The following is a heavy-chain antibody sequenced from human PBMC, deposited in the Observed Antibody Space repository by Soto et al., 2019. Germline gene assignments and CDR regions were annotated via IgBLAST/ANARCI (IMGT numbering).Heavy chain of an antibody. D-gene: IGHD4-17*01. CDR2: ISAYNGNT. CDR3: AGGGADYGDGGGWFDP. V-gene: IGHV1-18*01. J-gene: IGHJ5*02. Sequence: QVQLVQSGAEVKKPGASVKVSCKASGYTFTSYGISWVRQAPGQGLEWMGWISAYNGNTNYAQKLQGRVTMTTDTSPSQAYMEPSSLQADHKGVYYGAGGGADYGDGGGWFDPWGQGTLVTVSS. CDR1: GYTFTSYG.